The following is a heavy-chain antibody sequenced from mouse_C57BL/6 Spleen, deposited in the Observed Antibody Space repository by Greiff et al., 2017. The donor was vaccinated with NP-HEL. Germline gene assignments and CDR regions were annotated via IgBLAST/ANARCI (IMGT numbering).Heavy chain of an antibody. CDR1: GYAFSSSW. Sequence: QVQLQQSGPELVKPGASVKISCKASGYAFSSSWMNWVKQRPGKGLEWIGRIYPGDGDTNYNGKFKGKATLTADKSSSTAYMQLSSLTSEDSAVYFCARELHYYGSSGFDYWGQGTTLTVSS. CDR3: ARELHYYGSSGFDY. D-gene: IGHD1-1*01. V-gene: IGHV1-82*01. J-gene: IGHJ2*01. CDR2: IYPGDGDT.